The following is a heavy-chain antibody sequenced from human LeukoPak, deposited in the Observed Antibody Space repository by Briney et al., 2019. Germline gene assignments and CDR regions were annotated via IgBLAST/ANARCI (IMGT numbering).Heavy chain of an antibody. CDR3: ARGERYSSGWPYFDY. CDR1: GGSISSYY. Sequence: ASETLSLTCTVSGGSISSYYWNWIRQPPGKGLECIGYIYYSGSTNYNPSLKSRVTISVDTSKNQFSLKLSSVTAADTAVYYCARGERYSSGWPYFDYWGPGTLVTVSS. J-gene: IGHJ4*02. CDR2: IYYSGST. V-gene: IGHV4-59*01. D-gene: IGHD6-19*01.